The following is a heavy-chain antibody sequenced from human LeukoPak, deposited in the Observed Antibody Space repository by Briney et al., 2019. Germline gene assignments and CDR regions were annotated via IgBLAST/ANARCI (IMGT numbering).Heavy chain of an antibody. Sequence: GGSLRLSCAASGVTFSSYWMSWVRQAPGKGLEWVANIKQDGSEKYYVDSVKGRFTISRDNAKNSLYLQMNSLKAEDTAVYYCARGASGIAFDIWGQGTMVTVSS. CDR1: GVTFSSYW. CDR3: ARGASGIAFDI. CDR2: IKQDGSEK. V-gene: IGHV3-7*01. D-gene: IGHD1-1*01. J-gene: IGHJ3*02.